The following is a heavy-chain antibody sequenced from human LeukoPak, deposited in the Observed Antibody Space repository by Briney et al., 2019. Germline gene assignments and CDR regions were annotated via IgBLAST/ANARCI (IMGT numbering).Heavy chain of an antibody. CDR3: AKDPVWFGELLQALMDV. V-gene: IGHV3-53*04. CDR2: IYSGGST. J-gene: IGHJ6*02. CDR1: GFTVSSNY. D-gene: IGHD3-10*01. Sequence: GGSLRLSCAASGFTVSSNYMSWVRQAPGKGLEWVSVIYSGGSTYYADSVKGRFTISRHNSKNTLYLQMNSLRAEDTAVYYCAKDPVWFGELLQALMDVWGQGTTVTVSS.